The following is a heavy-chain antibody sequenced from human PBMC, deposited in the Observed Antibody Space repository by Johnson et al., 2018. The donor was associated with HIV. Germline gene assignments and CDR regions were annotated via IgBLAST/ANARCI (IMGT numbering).Heavy chain of an antibody. J-gene: IGHJ3*02. CDR2: ISSSGSTI. D-gene: IGHD3-22*01. CDR1: GFTFSDYY. V-gene: IGHV3-11*04. CDR3: AKDQHYYDSRNGGAFDI. Sequence: QVQLVESGGGLVKPGGSLRLSCVASGFTFSDYYMSWIRQAPGKGLEWVSYISSSGSTIYYADSVNGRFTISSDNAKNSLYLQMNSLRAEDTAVYYCAKDQHYYDSRNGGAFDIWGQGTMVAVSS.